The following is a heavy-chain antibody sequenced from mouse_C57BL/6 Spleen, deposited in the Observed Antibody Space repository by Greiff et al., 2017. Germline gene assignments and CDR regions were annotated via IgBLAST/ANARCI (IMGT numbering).Heavy chain of an antibody. CDR1: GYTFTDYY. V-gene: IGHV1-76*01. D-gene: IGHD2-3*01. J-gene: IGHJ1*03. CDR3: ARSDDGYYVRYFDV. CDR2: IYPGSGNT. Sequence: QVQLQQSGAELVRPGASVKLSCKASGYTFTDYYINWVKQRPGQGLEWIARIYPGSGNTYYNEKFKGKATLTAEKSSSTAYMQLSSLTSEDSAVYFCARSDDGYYVRYFDVWGTGTTVTVSS.